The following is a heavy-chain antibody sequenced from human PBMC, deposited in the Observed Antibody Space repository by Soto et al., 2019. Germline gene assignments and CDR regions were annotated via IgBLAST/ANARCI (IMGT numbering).Heavy chain of an antibody. CDR3: AKSAVIVATVARLEY. J-gene: IGHJ4*02. D-gene: IGHD5-12*01. CDR2: ISGSGGST. V-gene: IGHV3-23*01. CDR1: GFTFSSYA. Sequence: GGSLRLSCVASGFTFSSYAMSWVRQAPGKGLEWVSTISGSGGSTNYADSVKGRITISRDNSKNTLYLQMNSLRAEDTAVYYCAKSAVIVATVARLEYWGQGTLVTVSS.